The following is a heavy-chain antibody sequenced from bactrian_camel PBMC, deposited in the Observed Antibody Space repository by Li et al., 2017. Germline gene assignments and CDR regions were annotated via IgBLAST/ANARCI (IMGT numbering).Heavy chain of an antibody. Sequence: HVQLVESGGGLVQPGGSLRLSCAASGFTFSTYYMSWVRQAPGKGPEWVSSIASDGSKTYYSDSVKGRFAISRDNAKNTVYLHLNSLKTEDTAMYYCANSRERYSDYVHVYWGQGTQVTVS. J-gene: IGHJ4*01. CDR1: GFTFSTYY. D-gene: IGHD4*01. CDR2: IASDGSKT. CDR3: ANSRERYSDYVHVY. V-gene: IGHV3-2*01.